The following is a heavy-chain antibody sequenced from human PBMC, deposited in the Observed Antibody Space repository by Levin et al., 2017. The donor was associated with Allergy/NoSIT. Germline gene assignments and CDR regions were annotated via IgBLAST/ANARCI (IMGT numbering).Heavy chain of an antibody. CDR1: GFTLSSYS. CDR2: ISSRSNYI. J-gene: IGHJ4*02. CDR3: ARERLTSHHTRFDY. Sequence: GGSLRLSCAASGFTLSSYSMDWVRQAPGRGLEWVSSISSRSNYIYYAYAVKGRFTISSDNAKNSQYLQMNSLRAGDTAVYYCARERLTSHHTRFDYWGQGTLVTVSA. D-gene: IGHD3-9*01. V-gene: IGHV3-21*01.